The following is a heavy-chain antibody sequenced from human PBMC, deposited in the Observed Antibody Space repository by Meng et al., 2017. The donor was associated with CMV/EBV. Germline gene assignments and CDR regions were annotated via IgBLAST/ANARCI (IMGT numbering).Heavy chain of an antibody. V-gene: IGHV3-21*01. D-gene: IGHD6-19*01. J-gene: IGHJ4*02. CDR2: ISSSSNYI. CDR1: GFTFSGSR. Sequence: ASGFTFSGSRLDWVRQAPGKGLGWVSSISSSSNYIYYADSVKGRFTISRDNAKNSLYLQMNSLRAEDTAVYYCARARDIAVGGFDYWGQGTLVTVSS. CDR3: ARARDIAVGGFDY.